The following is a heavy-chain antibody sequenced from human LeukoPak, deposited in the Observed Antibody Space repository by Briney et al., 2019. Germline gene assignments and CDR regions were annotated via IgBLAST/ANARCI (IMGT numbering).Heavy chain of an antibody. CDR3: AKAPTALEWAAAGTRGHAFDI. CDR1: GFTFSSYA. Sequence: GGSLRLSCAASGFTFSSYAMSWVRQAPGKGLEWVSAISGSGGSTYYADSMKGRFTISRDNSKNTLYLQMNSLRAEDTAVYYCAKAPTALEWAAAGTRGHAFDIWGQGTMVTVSS. J-gene: IGHJ3*02. CDR2: ISGSGGST. V-gene: IGHV3-23*01. D-gene: IGHD6-13*01.